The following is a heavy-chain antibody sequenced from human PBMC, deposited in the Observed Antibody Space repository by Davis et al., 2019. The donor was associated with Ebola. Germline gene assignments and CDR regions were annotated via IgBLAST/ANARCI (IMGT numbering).Heavy chain of an antibody. CDR2: INHSGST. V-gene: IGHV4-34*01. Sequence: PSETLSLTCAVYGGSFSGYYWSWIRQPPGKGLEWIGEINHSGSTNYNPSLKSRVTISVDTSKNQFSLKLSSVTAADTAVYYCARGYYYDSRPSYNYYMDVWGKGTTVTVSS. D-gene: IGHD3-22*01. J-gene: IGHJ6*03. CDR1: GGSFSGYY. CDR3: ARGYYYDSRPSYNYYMDV.